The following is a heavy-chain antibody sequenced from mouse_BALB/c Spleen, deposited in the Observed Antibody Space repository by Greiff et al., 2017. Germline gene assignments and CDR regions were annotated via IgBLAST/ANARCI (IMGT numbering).Heavy chain of an antibody. D-gene: IGHD1-2*01. CDR1: GYTFTSYW. Sequence: DLVKPGASVKLSCKASGYTFTSYWINWIKQRPGQGLAWIGRIAPGSGSTYYNEMFKGKATLTVDTSSSTAYIQLSSLSSEDSAVYFCARSDYGYMGFAYWGQGTLVTVSA. V-gene: IGHV1S41*01. J-gene: IGHJ3*01. CDR2: IAPGSGST. CDR3: ARSDYGYMGFAY.